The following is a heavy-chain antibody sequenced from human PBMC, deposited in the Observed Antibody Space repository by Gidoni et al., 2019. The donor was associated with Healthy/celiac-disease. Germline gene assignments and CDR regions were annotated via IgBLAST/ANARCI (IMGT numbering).Heavy chain of an antibody. CDR2: ISYDGSNK. J-gene: IGHJ6*02. CDR3: AREVAGDYYYYGMDV. D-gene: IGHD6-19*01. V-gene: IGHV3-30-3*01. Sequence: QVQLVESGGGVVQPGRSLRLSCAASGFTFSSYAMHWVRQAPGKGLEWVAVISYDGSNKYYADSVKGRFTISRDNSKNTLYLQMNSLRAEDTAVYYCAREVAGDYYYYGMDVWGQGTTVTVSS. CDR1: GFTFSSYA.